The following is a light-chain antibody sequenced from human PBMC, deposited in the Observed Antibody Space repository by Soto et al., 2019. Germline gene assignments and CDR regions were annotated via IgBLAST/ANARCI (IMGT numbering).Light chain of an antibody. Sequence: EIAMTQSPATLSVSPGESATLSCGASQSVSSNLAWYQQKPGQAPRLLIYAASTRATGIPARFSGSGSGTEFTLTISSLQSEDFAVYHCQQYNKWPRTFGQGTKVEIK. J-gene: IGKJ1*01. CDR3: QQYNKWPRT. V-gene: IGKV3-15*01. CDR2: AAS. CDR1: QSVSSN.